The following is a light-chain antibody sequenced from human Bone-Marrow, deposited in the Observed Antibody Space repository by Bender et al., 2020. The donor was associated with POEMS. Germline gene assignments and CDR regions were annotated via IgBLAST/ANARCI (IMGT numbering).Light chain of an antibody. CDR1: TSDIGSSNY. V-gene: IGLV2-23*01. J-gene: IGLJ1*01. Sequence: QSALTQPASVSGSPGQSITISCTGTTSDIGSSNYVFLYQQYAGKAPRLMIYECNERPSGVSNRFSASKSDDTASLTISGIQADDEDDYYCCSGTRSGAYVFGTGTTVTV. CDR2: ECN. CDR3: CSGTRSGAYV.